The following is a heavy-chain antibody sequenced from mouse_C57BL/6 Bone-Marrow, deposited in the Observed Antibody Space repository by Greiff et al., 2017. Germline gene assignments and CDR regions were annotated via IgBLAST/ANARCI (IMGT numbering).Heavy chain of an antibody. Sequence: VQLQQPGAELVKPGASVKLSCKASGYTFTSYWMHWVKQRPGQGLEWIGMIHPNSGSTNYNEKFKSKDTLTVDKSSSTAYMQLSSLTSEDSAVYYCARRAIVTTRYYAMDYWGQGTSVTVSS. V-gene: IGHV1-64*01. D-gene: IGHD2-5*01. CDR3: ARRAIVTTRYYAMDY. CDR1: GYTFTSYW. CDR2: IHPNSGST. J-gene: IGHJ4*01.